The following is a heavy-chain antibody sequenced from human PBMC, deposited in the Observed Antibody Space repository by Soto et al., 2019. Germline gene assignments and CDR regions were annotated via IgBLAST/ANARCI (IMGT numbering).Heavy chain of an antibody. Sequence: QVQLQESGPGLVKPSGTLSLTCAVSSGSISSSDWWSWVRQPPGKGLEWIGEIYHSGSTNYNPSLKSRVTISVDKSKNQFSMKLSSVTAADTAIYYCAIRYSYYYYIHVWGKGTTVTVSS. J-gene: IGHJ6*03. V-gene: IGHV4-4*02. CDR1: SGSISSSDW. CDR2: IYHSGST. CDR3: AIRYSYYYYIHV. D-gene: IGHD4-4*01.